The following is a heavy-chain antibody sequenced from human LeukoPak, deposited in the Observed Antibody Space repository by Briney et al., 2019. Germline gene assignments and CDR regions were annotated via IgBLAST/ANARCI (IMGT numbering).Heavy chain of an antibody. CDR3: ARAYGTNGYYQLPINY. D-gene: IGHD3-22*01. Sequence: PGGSLRLSCAASGFTFSGYGMSWVRQAPGKGLEWLSAISGNSDRTYYADSVRGRFTISRDNSKNTLYMQINTLGVEDTAVYYCARAYGTNGYYQLPINYWGQGTLVTVSS. J-gene: IGHJ4*02. CDR1: GFTFSGYG. V-gene: IGHV3-23*01. CDR2: ISGNSDRT.